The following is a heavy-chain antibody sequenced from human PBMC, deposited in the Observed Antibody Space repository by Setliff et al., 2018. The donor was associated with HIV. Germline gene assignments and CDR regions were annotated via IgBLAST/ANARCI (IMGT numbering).Heavy chain of an antibody. V-gene: IGHV3-30*03. CDR1: GFAFNAHV. CDR2: ITYDGTNI. D-gene: IGHD6-13*01. CDR3: ARASYSSSWYNIRPFDY. J-gene: IGHJ4*02. Sequence: GGSLRLSCAASGFAFNAHVMHWVRQAPGKGLEWVAFITYDGTNIYYADSVKGRFTISRDNSKNTLYLQMNSLRVEDTGVYFCARASYSSSWYNIRPFDYWAQGILVTVSS.